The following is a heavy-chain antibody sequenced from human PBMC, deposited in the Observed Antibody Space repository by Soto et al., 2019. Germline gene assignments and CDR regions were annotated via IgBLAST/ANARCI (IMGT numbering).Heavy chain of an antibody. CDR1: GGSISSGGNY. Sequence: SETLSLTCSVSGGSISSGGNYWNWIRQHPGKGLEWIGYIYYSGSTYYNPSLKSRVTISVDTSKNQFSLKLSSVTAADTAVYYCARDPSIADFYGMDVWGQGTTVT. V-gene: IGHV4-31*03. D-gene: IGHD6-13*01. CDR2: IYYSGST. J-gene: IGHJ6*02. CDR3: ARDPSIADFYGMDV.